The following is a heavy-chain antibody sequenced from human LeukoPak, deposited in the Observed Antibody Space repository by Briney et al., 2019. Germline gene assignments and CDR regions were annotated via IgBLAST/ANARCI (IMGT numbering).Heavy chain of an antibody. D-gene: IGHD1-20*01. CDR2: INPNSGGT. J-gene: IGHJ3*02. V-gene: IGHV1-2*04. CDR1: GYTFTGYY. Sequence: ASVKVSCKASGYTFTGYYMHWVRQAPGQGLEWMGWINPNSGGTNYAQKFQGWVTMTRDTSISTAYMELSRLRSDDTAVYYCARGGIAGTTRGPTRLNDAFDIWGQGTMVTVSS. CDR3: ARGGIAGTTRGPTRLNDAFDI.